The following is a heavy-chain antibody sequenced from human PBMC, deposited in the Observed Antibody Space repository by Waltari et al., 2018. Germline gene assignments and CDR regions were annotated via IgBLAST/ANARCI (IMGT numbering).Heavy chain of an antibody. CDR3: ARGQSTRGSYGWFDP. V-gene: IGHV4-4*07. D-gene: IGHD1-26*01. CDR2: MYTTGST. J-gene: IGHJ5*02. Sequence: AGKGLEAIGRMYTTGSTNFNPSLKGRVTMSIDTSKNQFSLNLSSVTAADTAVYYCARGQSTRGSYGWFDPWGQGTLVTVSS.